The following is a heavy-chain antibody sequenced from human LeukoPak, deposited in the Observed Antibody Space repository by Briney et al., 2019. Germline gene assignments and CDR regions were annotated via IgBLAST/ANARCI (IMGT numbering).Heavy chain of an antibody. V-gene: IGHV4-34*01. CDR2: INHSGST. CDR1: GGSFSGYY. J-gene: IGHJ5*02. CDR3: ARATIYYYDSSGDWFDP. Sequence: SETLSLTCAVYGGSFSGYYWSWIRQPPGKGLEWIGEINHSGSTNYNPSLKSRVTISVDTSKNQFSLKLSSVTAADTAVYYCARATIYYYDSSGDWFDPWGQGTLVTVSS. D-gene: IGHD3-22*01.